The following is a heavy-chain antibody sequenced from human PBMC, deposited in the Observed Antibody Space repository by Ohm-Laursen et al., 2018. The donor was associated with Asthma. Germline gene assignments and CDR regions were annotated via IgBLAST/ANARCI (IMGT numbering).Heavy chain of an antibody. CDR2: IFPDGRHT. Sequence: SLRLSCAASGFTFSDYFMHWVRQRPGGGLDWISHIFPDGRHTNYADSVKGRFTISRDDAKNTLYLQMNSLRADDLAVYYCARGNLEGLQWGQGTLVTVSS. CDR1: GFTFSDYF. CDR3: ARGNLEGLQ. V-gene: IGHV3-74*01. D-gene: IGHD5-24*01. J-gene: IGHJ4*02.